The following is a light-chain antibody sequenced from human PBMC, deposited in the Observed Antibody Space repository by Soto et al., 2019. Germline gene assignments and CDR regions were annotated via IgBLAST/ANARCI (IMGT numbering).Light chain of an antibody. V-gene: IGKV1-5*01. Sequence: DIQLTQSPSTLPASLGDRVTLTCRASQTVERWLAWYKQKPGKAPNLVISDVSSLESGVPSRFRGSGSGTEFTLTISSLKPDDFETYYCQQYNSYPWTFGQGTKVDIK. CDR1: QTVERW. CDR3: QQYNSYPWT. J-gene: IGKJ1*01. CDR2: DVS.